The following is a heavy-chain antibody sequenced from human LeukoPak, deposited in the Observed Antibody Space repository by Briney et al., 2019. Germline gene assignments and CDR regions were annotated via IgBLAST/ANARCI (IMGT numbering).Heavy chain of an antibody. CDR3: ARDLSVGSLD. J-gene: IGHJ4*02. V-gene: IGHV3-7*01. CDR1: GFTFSSYW. Sequence: GGSLRLSCEVSGFTFSSYWMNWVRQAPGKGLEWVANIKQDGSDKYYVDSVKGRFTISRDNAKNSLYLQMNSLRAEDTAVYYCARDLSVGSLDWGQGTLVTVSS. D-gene: IGHD3-10*01. CDR2: IKQDGSDK.